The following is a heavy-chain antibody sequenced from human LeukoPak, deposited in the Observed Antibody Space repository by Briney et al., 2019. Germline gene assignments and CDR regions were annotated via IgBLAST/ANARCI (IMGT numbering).Heavy chain of an antibody. Sequence: PSETLSLTCTVSGGSFSRGGYYWNWIRQHPGKGLEWIGFTSYSEGTYYNPSLMSRITISVDRSQNQFSLKMSDVTAADTAVYFCATADWESFYFDSWGQGALVAVSS. J-gene: IGHJ4*02. D-gene: IGHD1-26*01. CDR2: TSYSEGT. CDR1: GGSFSRGGYY. V-gene: IGHV4-31*03. CDR3: ATADWESFYFDS.